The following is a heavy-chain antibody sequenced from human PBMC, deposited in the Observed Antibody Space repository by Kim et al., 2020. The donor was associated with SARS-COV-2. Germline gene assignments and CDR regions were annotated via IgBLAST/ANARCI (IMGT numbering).Heavy chain of an antibody. V-gene: IGHV4-39*01. CDR1: GGSISSSSYY. CDR3: ARGGWAVTLNWFDP. D-gene: IGHD4-17*01. J-gene: IGHJ5*02. CDR2: IYYSGST. Sequence: SETLSLTCTVSGGSISSSSYYWGWIRQPPGKGLEWIGSIYYSGSTYYNPSLKSRVTISVDTSKNQFSLKLSSVTAADTAVYYCARGGWAVTLNWFDPWGQGTLVTVSS.